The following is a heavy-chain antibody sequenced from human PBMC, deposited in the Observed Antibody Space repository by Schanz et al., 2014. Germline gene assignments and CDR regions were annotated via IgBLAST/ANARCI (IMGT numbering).Heavy chain of an antibody. J-gene: IGHJ6*02. CDR2: ISSGGGST. V-gene: IGHV3-23*01. D-gene: IGHD2-2*01. CDR3: ARGKYCTITRWYRTETEGICDMDV. CDR1: GFSFTTYA. Sequence: EVQLLESGGGLVQPGGSLRLSCASSGFSFTTYAMSWVRQAPGQGLEWVSSISSGGGSTYYADSVKGRFTISRDNSKNTRYLQMKSLRAEDTAVDYWARGKYCTITRWYRTETEGICDMDVWGQGTTVTVSS.